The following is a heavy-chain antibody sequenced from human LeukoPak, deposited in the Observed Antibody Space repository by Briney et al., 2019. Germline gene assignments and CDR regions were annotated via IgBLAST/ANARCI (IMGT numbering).Heavy chain of an antibody. CDR2: IYYSGST. V-gene: IGHV4-59*08. CDR1: GGSISSYY. D-gene: IGHD3-3*01. CDR3: ASLPYYDFWSGYYSLGNYYYYMDV. J-gene: IGHJ6*03. Sequence: PSETLSLTCTVSGGSISSYYWSWIRQPPGKGLEWIGYIYYSGSTNYNPSLKSRVTISVDTSKNQFSLKLSSVTAADTAVYYCASLPYYDFWSGYYSLGNYYYYMDVWGKGTTVTVSS.